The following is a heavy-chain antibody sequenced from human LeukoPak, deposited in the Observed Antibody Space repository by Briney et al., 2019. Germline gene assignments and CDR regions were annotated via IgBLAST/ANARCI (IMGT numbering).Heavy chain of an antibody. V-gene: IGHV3-30-3*01. J-gene: IGHJ6*03. D-gene: IGHD3-3*01. CDR2: ISYDGSNK. Sequence: PGGSLRLSCAASGFTFSSYAMHRVRQAPGKGLEWVAVISYDGSNKYYADSVKGRFTISRANSKNTLYLQMNSLRAEDTAVYYCARARDYDFWSGYADFYYYYMDVWGKGTTVTVSS. CDR3: ARARDYDFWSGYADFYYYYMDV. CDR1: GFTFSSYA.